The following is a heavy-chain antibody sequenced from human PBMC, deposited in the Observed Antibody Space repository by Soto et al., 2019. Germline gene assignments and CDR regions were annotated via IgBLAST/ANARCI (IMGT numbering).Heavy chain of an antibody. CDR1: GGTYNTFA. CDR3: VRAAKRYFDY. CDR2: IIPVLGPA. J-gene: IGHJ4*02. V-gene: IGHV1-69*10. Sequence: SVKVSCKASGGTYNTFAISWVRQAPGQGLEWMGGIIPVLGPAFYAQKFQGRVTITADKSTTTAYLELTSLRSEDTAVYYCVRAAKRYFDYWGQGTLVTVSS.